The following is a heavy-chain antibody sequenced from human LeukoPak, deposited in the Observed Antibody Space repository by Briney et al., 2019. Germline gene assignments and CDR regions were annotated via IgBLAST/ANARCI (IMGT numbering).Heavy chain of an antibody. CDR2: IYHSGSA. Sequence: PSQTLSLTCTVSGGSITSGDYHWSWIRQFPGKGLEWIGYIYHSGSAYYNPSLKSRLTMSVDTSTNQLSLKLNSLTAADTAVYFCAREARGVTTNAHDTFDIWGQGTMVTVSS. CDR1: GGSITSGDYH. V-gene: IGHV4-31*03. CDR3: AREARGVTTNAHDTFDI. J-gene: IGHJ3*02. D-gene: IGHD4-11*01.